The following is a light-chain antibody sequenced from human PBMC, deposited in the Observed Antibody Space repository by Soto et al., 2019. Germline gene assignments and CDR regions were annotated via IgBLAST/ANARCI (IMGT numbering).Light chain of an antibody. CDR2: GVS. J-gene: IGKJ4*01. V-gene: IGKV3-20*01. CDR3: QQYGSLPPT. CDR1: QSVSNRY. Sequence: EIVLTQSPGTLSLSPGERATLSCRASQSVSNRYLAWYQQKPGQAPRLLMYGVSSRATDIPDRFSGSGSGTDFTLTISRLEAEDFAVYQCQQYGSLPPTFGGGTKVEIK.